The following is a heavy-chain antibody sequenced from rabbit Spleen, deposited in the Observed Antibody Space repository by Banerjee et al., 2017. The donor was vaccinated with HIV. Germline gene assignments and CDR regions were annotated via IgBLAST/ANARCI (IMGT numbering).Heavy chain of an antibody. CDR2: IYAGTIGSP. J-gene: IGHJ6*01. CDR3: ARDAGSSFSTYGMDL. CDR1: GFSFSSGYD. Sequence: QEQLVESGGGLVKPGASLTLICTASGFSFSSGYDMCWVRQAPGKGLEWIASIYAGTIGSPFPADWAKSRFPLPKTSSATVTLQMTRLTGADPAPYFCARDAGSSFSTYGMDLWGQGTLVTVS. V-gene: IGHV1S45*01. D-gene: IGHD8-1*01.